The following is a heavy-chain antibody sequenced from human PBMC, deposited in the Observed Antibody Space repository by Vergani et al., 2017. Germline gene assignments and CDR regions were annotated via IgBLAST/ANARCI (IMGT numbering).Heavy chain of an antibody. CDR2: IDPSDSYT. D-gene: IGHD3-9*01. Sequence: EVQLVQSGAEVKKPGESLRISCKGSGYSFTSYWISWVRQMPGKGLEWMGRIDPSDSYTNYSPSFQGHVTISAEKSISTAYMELSRLRSDDTAVYYCARVSPYYDILTGYYWGNWFDPWGQGTLVTVSS. CDR3: ARVSPYYDILTGYYWGNWFDP. CDR1: GYSFTSYW. V-gene: IGHV5-10-1*01. J-gene: IGHJ5*02.